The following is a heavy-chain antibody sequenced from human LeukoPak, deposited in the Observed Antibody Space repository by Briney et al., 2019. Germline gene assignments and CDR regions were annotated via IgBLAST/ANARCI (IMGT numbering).Heavy chain of an antibody. CDR2: IDKKDKGYATAT. CDR1: GFTFSGSA. J-gene: IGHJ5*02. CDR3: TRDSGTYHWFDP. V-gene: IGHV3-73*01. D-gene: IGHD1-26*01. Sequence: GGSLRLSRAASGFTFSGSAIHWVRQSSGKGLEWVGQIDKKDKGYATATAYAASVKGRFTISRDDSINTAYLQMKSLKTEDTALYYCTRDSGTYHWFDPWGQGTLVTVSS.